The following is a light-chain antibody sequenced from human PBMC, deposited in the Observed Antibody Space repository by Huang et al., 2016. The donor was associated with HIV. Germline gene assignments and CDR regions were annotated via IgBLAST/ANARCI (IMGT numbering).Light chain of an antibody. V-gene: IGKV4-1*01. CDR1: QNILNSYTNKNY. CDR3: HQYYETPGT. CDR2: CAS. J-gene: IGKJ1*01. Sequence: DIVMTQSPDSLAVSLGERATITFKSSQNILNSYTNKNYLAWYQKKSGHPPRLLIYCASPRESGVPERFSGSGSGTDFTLTINSLQSEDMAFYYFHQYYETPGTFGQGTQVEI.